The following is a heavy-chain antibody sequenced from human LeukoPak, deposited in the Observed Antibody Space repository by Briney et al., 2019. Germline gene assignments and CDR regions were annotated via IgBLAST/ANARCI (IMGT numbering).Heavy chain of an antibody. CDR1: GGSISRYY. J-gene: IGHJ4*02. CDR2: VYYSGST. CDR3: ARGGLTYDSSLDY. Sequence: SETLSLTCTVSGGSISRYYWSWIRQPPGKGLEWIGCVYYSGSTNYNPSLKSRVTISLDTSKNQFSLKMSSVTAADTAVYYCARGGLTYDSSLDYWGQGTLVTVSS. D-gene: IGHD3-22*01. V-gene: IGHV4-59*01.